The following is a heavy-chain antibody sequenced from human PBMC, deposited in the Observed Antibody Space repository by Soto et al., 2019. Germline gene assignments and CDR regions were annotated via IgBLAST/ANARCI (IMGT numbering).Heavy chain of an antibody. D-gene: IGHD6-19*01. CDR1: GFTFSSYA. V-gene: IGHV3-23*01. CDR2: FSGSGGST. Sequence: GGSLSLSCAASGFTFSSYAMSWVRQAPGKGLEWVSRFSGSGGSTYSADSVKSRFTISRDNSKDTLYLQMNSLRAEDTAVYYCEKELIAVAGREPVCGGQGTLVTVSS. CDR3: EKELIAVAGREPVC. J-gene: IGHJ4*02.